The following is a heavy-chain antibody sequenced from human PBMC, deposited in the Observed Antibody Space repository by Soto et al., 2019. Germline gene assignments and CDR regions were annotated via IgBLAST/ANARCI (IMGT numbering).Heavy chain of an antibody. V-gene: IGHV4-4*02. CDR2: IYHNGST. CDR1: GGSISSSNW. CDR3: ARDRRGSYSLGSALDI. Sequence: QVQLQESGPGLVKPSGTLALTCAVSGGSISSSNWWSWVLQPPRKGLEWIGEIYHNGSTNYNPSLTRRVTISVDKSKNQFSLKLSSVSAAETAVYYWARDRRGSYSLGSALDIWGQGTMVTVSS. D-gene: IGHD1-26*01. J-gene: IGHJ3*02.